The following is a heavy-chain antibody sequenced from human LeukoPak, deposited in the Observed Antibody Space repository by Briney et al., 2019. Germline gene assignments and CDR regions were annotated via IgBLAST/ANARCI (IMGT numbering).Heavy chain of an antibody. J-gene: IGHJ5*02. CDR3: ARDQVYGIVVVPAAIGGVGFDP. D-gene: IGHD2-2*01. CDR2: IYTSGST. V-gene: IGHV4-4*07. Sequence: SETLSLTCTVSGVSISSYYWSWIRQPAGKGLEWIGRIYTSGSTNYNPSLKSRVTMSVDTSKNQFSLKLSSVTAADTAVYYCARDQVYGIVVVPAAIGGVGFDPWGQGTLVTVSS. CDR1: GVSISSYY.